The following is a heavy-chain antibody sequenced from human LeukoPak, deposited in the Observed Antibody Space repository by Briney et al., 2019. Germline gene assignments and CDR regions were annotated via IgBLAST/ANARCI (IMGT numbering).Heavy chain of an antibody. V-gene: IGHV1-69*05. J-gene: IGHJ4*02. CDR1: GGTFSSYA. CDR2: IIPIFGTA. CDR3: ARLPLAGYSGYHSDY. Sequence: SVKVSCKASGGTFSSYAISWVRQAPGQGLEWMGRIIPIFGTANYAQKFQGRVTITTDESTSTAYMELSSLRSEDTAVYYCARLPLAGYSGYHSDYWGQGTLVTVSS. D-gene: IGHD5-12*01.